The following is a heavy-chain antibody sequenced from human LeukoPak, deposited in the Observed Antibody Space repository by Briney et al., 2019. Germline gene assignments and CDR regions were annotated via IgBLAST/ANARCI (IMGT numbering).Heavy chain of an antibody. CDR2: IYHSGST. D-gene: IGHD3-10*01. J-gene: IGHJ5*02. CDR1: GYSISSGYY. Sequence: PSETLSLTCTVSGYSISSGYYWGWIRQPPGKGLEWIGSIYHSGSTYYNPSLKSRVTISVDTSKNQFSLKLSSVTAADTAVYYCARGLWFGESCPFGPWGQGTLVTVSS. V-gene: IGHV4-38-2*02. CDR3: ARGLWFGESCPFGP.